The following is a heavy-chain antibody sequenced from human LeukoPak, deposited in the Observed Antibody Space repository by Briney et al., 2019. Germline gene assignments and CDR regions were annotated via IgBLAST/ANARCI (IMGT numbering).Heavy chain of an antibody. CDR2: INPNSGGT. J-gene: IGHJ6*03. V-gene: IGHV1-2*02. Sequence: PGASVTVSCTASGYTFTGYYMHWVRQAPGQGLEWMGWINPNSGGTNYAQKFQGRVTMTRDTSISTAYMELSRLRSDDTAVYYCARDLYYYYYMDVWGKGTTVTVSS. CDR3: ARDLYYYYYMDV. CDR1: GYTFTGYY.